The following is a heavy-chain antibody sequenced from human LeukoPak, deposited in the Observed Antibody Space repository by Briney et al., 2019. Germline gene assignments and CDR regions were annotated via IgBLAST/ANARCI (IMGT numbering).Heavy chain of an antibody. CDR3: ARTRIQLWANWFDP. CDR1: GGSLSRIY. V-gene: IGHV4-59*01. D-gene: IGHD5-18*01. CDR2: IYYSGST. Sequence: ETSETPSLPCPVSGGSLSRIYSGWVRHPPGEGMGWVGYIYYSGSTNYNPSLKSRVTISVDTSKNQFSLKLSSVTAADTAVYYCARTRIQLWANWFDPWGQGTLVTVSS. J-gene: IGHJ5*02.